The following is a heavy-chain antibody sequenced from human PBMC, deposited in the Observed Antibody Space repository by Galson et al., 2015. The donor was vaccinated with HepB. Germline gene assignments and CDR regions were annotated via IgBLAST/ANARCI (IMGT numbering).Heavy chain of an antibody. J-gene: IGHJ4*02. V-gene: IGHV1-3*01. D-gene: IGHD4-23*01. CDR1: GYTFTSHP. Sequence: SVKVSCKASGYTFTSHPMHWARQAPGQRLEWMGWINAGNGNTKYSEKFQGRVTISRDTSASTAYMELSNLRSEDTAVYYCARGGKYFNYWGQGTLVTVSS. CDR3: ARGGKYFNY. CDR2: INAGNGNT.